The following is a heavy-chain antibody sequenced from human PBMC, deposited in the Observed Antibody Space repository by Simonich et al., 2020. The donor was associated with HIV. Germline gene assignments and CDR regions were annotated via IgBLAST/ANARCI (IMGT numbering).Heavy chain of an antibody. CDR1: GFTFTSSG. CDR3: VIDRRDVGPPDNYGSGISFYYYYGMDV. J-gene: IGHJ6*02. D-gene: IGHD3-10*01. V-gene: IGHV1-58*02. Sequence: GPEVKKPGTSVKVSCKASGFTFTSSGMQWVRQARGQRLEWIGWIVVGSGNTNYAQKFQERVTITRDKSTSTAYMELSSLRSGDTAVYYCVIDRRDVGPPDNYGSGISFYYYYGMDVWGQGTTVTVSS. CDR2: IVVGSGNT.